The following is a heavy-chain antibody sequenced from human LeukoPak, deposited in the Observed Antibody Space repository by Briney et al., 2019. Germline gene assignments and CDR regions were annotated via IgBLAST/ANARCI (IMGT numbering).Heavy chain of an antibody. CDR2: IDWDDDK. J-gene: IGHJ4*02. V-gene: IGHV2-70*11. D-gene: IGHD3-10*01. CDR3: ARTFITRVRGENFDY. Sequence: TLSLTCIVSRGSIRTSYWSWIRQPPGKALEWLARIDWDDDKYYNKSLKTRLTISKDTSKNQVVLTMTNMDPVDTATYYCARTFITRVRGENFDYWGQGTLVTVSS. CDR1: RGSIRTSYW.